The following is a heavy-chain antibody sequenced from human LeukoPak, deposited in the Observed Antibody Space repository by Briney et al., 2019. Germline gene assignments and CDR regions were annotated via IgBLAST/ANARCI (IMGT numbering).Heavy chain of an antibody. CDR3: ARGGYSSGWITQYYFDY. CDR2: IYPGDSDT. J-gene: IGHJ4*02. D-gene: IGHD6-19*01. CDR1: GYSFTSYW. Sequence: GESLKISCKGSGYSFTSYWIGWVRPMPGKGLEWMGIIYPGDSDTRYSPSFQGQVTISADKSISTAYLQWSSLKASDTAMHYCARGGYSSGWITQYYFDYWGQGTLVTVSS. V-gene: IGHV5-51*01.